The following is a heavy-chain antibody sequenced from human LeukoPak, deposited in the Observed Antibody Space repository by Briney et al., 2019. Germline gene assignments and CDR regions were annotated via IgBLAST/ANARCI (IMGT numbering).Heavy chain of an antibody. CDR3: ARHELMVVTARNWFDP. V-gene: IGHV4-39*01. J-gene: IGHJ5*02. Sequence: SETLSLTCTVSGGSISSSSYYWGWIRQPPGKGLEWIGSIYYSGSTYYNPSLKSRVTISVDTPKNQFSLKLSSVTAADTAVYYCARHELMVVTARNWFDPWGQGTLVTVSS. CDR2: IYYSGST. CDR1: GGSISSSSYY. D-gene: IGHD2-21*02.